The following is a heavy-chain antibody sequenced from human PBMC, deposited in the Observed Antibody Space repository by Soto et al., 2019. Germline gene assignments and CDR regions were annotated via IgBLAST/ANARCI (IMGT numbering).Heavy chain of an antibody. Sequence: GGSLRLSCAASGFTFSSYAMSWVRQAPGKGLEWVSAISGSGGSTYYADSVKGRFTISRDNSKNTLYLQMNSLRAEDTAVYYCAKDRIPVAQQRLVSSSWFHYFDYWGQGTLVTVSS. CDR2: ISGSGGST. J-gene: IGHJ4*02. V-gene: IGHV3-23*01. D-gene: IGHD6-13*01. CDR3: AKDRIPVAQQRLVSSSWFHYFDY. CDR1: GFTFSSYA.